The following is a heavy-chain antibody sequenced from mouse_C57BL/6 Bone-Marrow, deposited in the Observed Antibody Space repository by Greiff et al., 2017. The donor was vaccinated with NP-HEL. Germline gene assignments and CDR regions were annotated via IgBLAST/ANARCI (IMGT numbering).Heavy chain of an antibody. Sequence: VQLQQSGPELVKPGASVKIPCKASGYTFTDYNMDWVKQSHGKSLEWIGDINPNNGGTIYNQKFKGKATLTVDKSSSTAYMELRSLTSEDTAVYYCARVELTAQAYYFDYWGQGTTLTVSS. CDR3: ARVELTAQAYYFDY. CDR2: INPNNGGT. J-gene: IGHJ2*01. V-gene: IGHV1-18*01. D-gene: IGHD3-2*02. CDR1: GYTFTDYN.